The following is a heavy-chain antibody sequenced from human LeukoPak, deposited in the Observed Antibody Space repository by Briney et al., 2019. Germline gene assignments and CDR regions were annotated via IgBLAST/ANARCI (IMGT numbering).Heavy chain of an antibody. CDR2: ISGSGGST. J-gene: IGHJ4*02. D-gene: IGHD2-21*02. CDR1: GFTLSSYA. CDR3: AKEGDCGGDCYYFDY. V-gene: IGHV3-23*01. Sequence: GGSLRLSCAASGFTLSSYAMSWARQAPGKGLEWVSAISGSGGSTYYADSVKGRFTISRDNSKNTLYLQMNSLRAEDTAVYYCAKEGDCGGDCYYFDYWGQGTLVTVSS.